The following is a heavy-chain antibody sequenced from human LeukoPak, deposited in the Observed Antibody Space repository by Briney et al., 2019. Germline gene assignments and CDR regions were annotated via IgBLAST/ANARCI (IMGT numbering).Heavy chain of an antibody. V-gene: IGHV3-33*01. Sequence: GRSLRLSCAASGFTFSSYGMHWVRQAPGKGLEWVAVIWYDGSNKYYADSVKGRFTISRDNSKNTLYLQMNSLRAEDTAVYYCARGDYVWGSYGNNVDYWGQGTLVTVSS. CDR3: ARGDYVWGSYGNNVDY. J-gene: IGHJ4*02. CDR2: IWYDGSNK. D-gene: IGHD3-16*01. CDR1: GFTFSSYG.